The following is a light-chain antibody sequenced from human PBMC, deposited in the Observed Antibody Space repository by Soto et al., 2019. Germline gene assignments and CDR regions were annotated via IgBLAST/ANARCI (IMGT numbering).Light chain of an antibody. CDR1: QSLTSN. J-gene: IGKJ1*01. CDR3: QQYGSSGT. V-gene: IGKV3-20*01. Sequence: PGERATLSCRASQSLTSNLAWYQQKPGQAPRLLIYGASNRATGIPDRFSGSGSGTDFTLTISRLEPEDFAAYYCQQYGSSGTFGQGTKVDI. CDR2: GAS.